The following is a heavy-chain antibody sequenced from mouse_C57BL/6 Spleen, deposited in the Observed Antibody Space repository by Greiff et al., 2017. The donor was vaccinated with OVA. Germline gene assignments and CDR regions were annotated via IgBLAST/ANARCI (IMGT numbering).Heavy chain of an antibody. D-gene: IGHD2-4*01. CDR2: IDPSDSYT. CDR1: GYTFTSYW. V-gene: IGHV1-50*01. CDR3: ARMDYYDYGGY. J-gene: IGHJ2*01. Sequence: QVQLQQPGAELVKPGASVKLSCKASGYTFTSYWMQWVKQRPGQGLEWIGEIDPSDSYTNYNQKFKGKATLTVDTSSSTAYMQLSSLTSEDSAVYYCARMDYYDYGGYWGQGTTLTVSS.